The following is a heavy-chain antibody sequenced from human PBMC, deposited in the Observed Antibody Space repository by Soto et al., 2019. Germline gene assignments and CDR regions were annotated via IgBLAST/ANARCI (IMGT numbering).Heavy chain of an antibody. CDR2: INHSGST. J-gene: IGHJ4*02. Sequence: SETLSLTCAVYGGSFSGYYWSWIRQPPGKGLEWIGEINHSGSTNYNPSLKSRVTISVDTSKNQFSLKLSSVTAADTAVYYCARRANYDILTGYGYYFDYWGQGTLVTVSS. V-gene: IGHV4-34*01. D-gene: IGHD3-9*01. CDR1: GGSFSGYY. CDR3: ARRANYDILTGYGYYFDY.